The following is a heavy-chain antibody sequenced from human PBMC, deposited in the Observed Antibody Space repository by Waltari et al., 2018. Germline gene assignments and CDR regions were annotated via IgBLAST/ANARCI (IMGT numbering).Heavy chain of an antibody. V-gene: IGHV4-39*01. CDR2: ISYSGTT. Sequence: QLQLQESGPGLVKPSATLSLTCTVSGDSISGSNYYWGWLRQPPGQGLEWIGSISYSGTTYCNPSLKRRVTMSVDTSKNQFSLNLSSVTAADTAVFYCVRPGSSVGWYYFDYWGQGTLVTVSS. CDR3: VRPGSSVGWYYFDY. CDR1: GDSISGSNYY. D-gene: IGHD6-19*01. J-gene: IGHJ4*02.